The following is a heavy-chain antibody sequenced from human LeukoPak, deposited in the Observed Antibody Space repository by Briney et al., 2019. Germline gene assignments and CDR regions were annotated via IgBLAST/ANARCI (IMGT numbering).Heavy chain of an antibody. CDR2: INHSGST. D-gene: IGHD3-10*01. Sequence: SETLSLTCAVYGGSFSGYYWSWIRQPPGKGLEWIGEINHSGSTNYNPSLKSRVTISVDTSKNQFSLKLSSVTAADAAVYYCARGRITMVRGGYYYYYMDVWGKGTAVTVSS. J-gene: IGHJ6*03. V-gene: IGHV4-34*01. CDR3: ARGRITMVRGGYYYYYMDV. CDR1: GGSFSGYY.